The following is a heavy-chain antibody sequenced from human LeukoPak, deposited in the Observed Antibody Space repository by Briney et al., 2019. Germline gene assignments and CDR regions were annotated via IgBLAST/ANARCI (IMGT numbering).Heavy chain of an antibody. CDR1: GFTFSSYV. D-gene: IGHD2-2*02. CDR3: AKDWRLYYYFDY. Sequence: PGGSLRLSCAASGFTFSSYVMSWVRQAPGKGLEWVSAISGSGGSTYYADSVKGRFTISRDNSKNTLYLQMNSLRAEDTAVYYCAKDWRLYYYFDYWGQGTLVTVSS. J-gene: IGHJ4*02. CDR2: ISGSGGST. V-gene: IGHV3-23*01.